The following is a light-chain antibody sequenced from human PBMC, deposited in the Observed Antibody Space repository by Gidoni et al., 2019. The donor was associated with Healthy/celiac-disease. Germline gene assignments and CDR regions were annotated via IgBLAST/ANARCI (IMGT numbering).Light chain of an antibody. CDR2: PDS. V-gene: IGLV3-1*01. CDR3: QACDSSPAV. J-gene: IGLJ2*01. Sequence: SYALTQPPSVSVSPGQTASITCSGDKLGDKYACWYQQKPCQSPVLVIYPDSKRPSGIAERFAGSNFGNTATLPISGTQAMDEADYYWQACDSSPAVFGGGTKLTVL. CDR1: KLGDKY.